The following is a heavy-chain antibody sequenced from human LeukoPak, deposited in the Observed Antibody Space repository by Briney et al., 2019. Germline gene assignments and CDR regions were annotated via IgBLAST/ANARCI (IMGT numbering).Heavy chain of an antibody. D-gene: IGHD3-22*01. J-gene: IGHJ4*02. V-gene: IGHV4-39*01. CDR3: ARATMIVVVIPDY. Sequence: SETLSLTCTVSGGSISSSSYYWGWIRQPPGKGLEWIGSIYYSGSTYYNPSLKSRVTISVDTSKNQFSLKLSSVTAADTAVYYCARATMIVVVIPDYWGQGTLVTVSS. CDR1: GGSISSSSYY. CDR2: IYYSGST.